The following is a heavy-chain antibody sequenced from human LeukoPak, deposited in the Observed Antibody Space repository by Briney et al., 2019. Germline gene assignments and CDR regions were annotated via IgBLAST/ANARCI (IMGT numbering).Heavy chain of an antibody. CDR1: RYTFTTYD. Sequence: ASVKVSCKASRYTFTTYDINWVRQAAGQGLEWMGCMNPNSGNTGYAQKFQGRVTMTRNTSISTAYMELSSLRSEDTAVYYCARVWCSSTNCLNGWFDPWGQGTLVTVSS. V-gene: IGHV1-8*02. J-gene: IGHJ5*02. D-gene: IGHD2-2*01. CDR2: MNPNSGNT. CDR3: ARVWCSSTNCLNGWFDP.